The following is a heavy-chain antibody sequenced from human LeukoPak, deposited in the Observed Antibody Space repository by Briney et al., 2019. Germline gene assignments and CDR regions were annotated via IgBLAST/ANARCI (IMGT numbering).Heavy chain of an antibody. J-gene: IGHJ4*02. Sequence: GGSLRLSCAASGFTFDDYAMHWVRQAPGKGLEWVSGISWNSGSIGYADSVKGRFTISRDNAKNSLYLQMNSLRAEDMALYYCAKADAQTYDSSGYYDYWGQGTLVTVSS. CDR1: GFTFDDYA. V-gene: IGHV3-9*03. CDR3: AKADAQTYDSSGYYDY. CDR2: ISWNSGSI. D-gene: IGHD3-22*01.